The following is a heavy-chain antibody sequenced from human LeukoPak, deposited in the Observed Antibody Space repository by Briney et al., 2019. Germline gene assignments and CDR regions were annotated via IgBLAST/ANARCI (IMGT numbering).Heavy chain of an antibody. D-gene: IGHD3-10*01. Sequence: PPETLSLTCTVSGDSIRNYNWNWIRQPPGKGLEWIGYIYYNGNTKNNPSPKSRVTTSVGTSKNQFSLKLRSITAADTALYYCARRIVGNGWGRENWLDSWGEGTLVTVSS. CDR1: GDSIRNYN. V-gene: IGHV4-59*08. CDR2: IYYNGNT. J-gene: IGHJ5*01. CDR3: ARRIVGNGWGRENWLDS.